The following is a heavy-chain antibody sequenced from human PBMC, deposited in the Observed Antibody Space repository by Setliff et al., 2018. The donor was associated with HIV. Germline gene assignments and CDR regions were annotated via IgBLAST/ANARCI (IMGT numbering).Heavy chain of an antibody. J-gene: IGHJ4*02. V-gene: IGHV3-48*04. CDR3: ARDDFDY. CDR2: ISSSRGVM. CDR1: GFTFTAYS. Sequence: GGSLRLSCTVSGFTFTAYSMNWVRQAPGKGLEWVSYISSSRGVMYYADSVKGRFTISRDDAKNTLYLQMNSLRAEDTAVYYCARDDFDYWGQGTLVTVSS.